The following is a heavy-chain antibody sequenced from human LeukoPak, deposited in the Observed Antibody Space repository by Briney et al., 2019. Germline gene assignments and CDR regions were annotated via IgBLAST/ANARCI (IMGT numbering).Heavy chain of an antibody. J-gene: IGHJ4*02. CDR2: IYYSGST. D-gene: IGHD5-12*01. CDR3: ARADIVATITDPGFDY. V-gene: IGHV4-59*08. Sequence: PSETLSLTCTVSGGSISSYYWSWIRQPPGKGLEWIGYIYYSGSTNYNPSLKSRVTISVDTSKNQFSLKLSSVTAADTAVYYCARADIVATITDPGFDYWGQGTLVTVSS. CDR1: GGSISSYY.